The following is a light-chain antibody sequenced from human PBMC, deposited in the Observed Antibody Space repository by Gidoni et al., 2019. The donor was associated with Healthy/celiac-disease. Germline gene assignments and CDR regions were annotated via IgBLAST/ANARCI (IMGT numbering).Light chain of an antibody. CDR3: SSYTSSSTLGV. CDR2: EVS. Sequence: QSALTQPASVSGSPGQPITISCTGTSRDVGGYNYVSWYPQHPGKAPKLMIYEVSNRPSGVSNRFSGSKSGNTASLTISGLQAEDEADYYCSSYTSSSTLGVFGGGTKLTVL. CDR1: SRDVGGYNY. V-gene: IGLV2-14*01. J-gene: IGLJ2*01.